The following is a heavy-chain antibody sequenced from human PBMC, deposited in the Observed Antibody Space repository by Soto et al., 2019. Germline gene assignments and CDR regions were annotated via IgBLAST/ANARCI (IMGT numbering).Heavy chain of an antibody. J-gene: IGHJ1*01. CDR2: INPNSGGT. Sequence: ASVKVSCKAPGYTFTGYYMHWVRQAPGQGLEWMGWINPNSGGTNYAQKFQGWVTMTRDTSISTAYMELSRLRSDDTAVYYCARAYCTNGVCYFQHWGQGTLVTVSS. V-gene: IGHV1-2*04. CDR1: GYTFTGYY. CDR3: ARAYCTNGVCYFQH. D-gene: IGHD2-8*01.